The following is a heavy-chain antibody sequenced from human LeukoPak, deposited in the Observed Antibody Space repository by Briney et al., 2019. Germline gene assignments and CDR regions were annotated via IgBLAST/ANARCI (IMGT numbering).Heavy chain of an antibody. CDR2: INPNSGGT. J-gene: IGHJ4*02. V-gene: IGHV1-2*02. CDR1: GYTFTGYY. Sequence: GASVKVSCKASGYTFTGYYMHWVRQAPGQGLEWMGWINPNSGGTNYAQKFQGRATMTRDTSISTAYMELSRLRSDDTAVYYCARGDYDILTGYYGFDYWGQGTQVTVSS. D-gene: IGHD3-9*01. CDR3: ARGDYDILTGYYGFDY.